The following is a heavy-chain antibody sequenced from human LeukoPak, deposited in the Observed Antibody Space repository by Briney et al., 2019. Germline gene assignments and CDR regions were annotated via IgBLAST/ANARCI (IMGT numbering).Heavy chain of an antibody. J-gene: IGHJ4*02. V-gene: IGHV3-33*01. CDR1: GFTFSSYG. CDR3: ARDGSSGWYWVDY. CDR2: IWYDGSNK. D-gene: IGHD6-19*01. Sequence: PGGSLRLSCAASGFTFSSYGMHWVRPAPGKGLEWVAVIWYDGSNKYYADSVKGRFTISRDNSKNTLYLQMNSLRAEDTAVYYCARDGSSGWYWVDYWGQGTLVTVSS.